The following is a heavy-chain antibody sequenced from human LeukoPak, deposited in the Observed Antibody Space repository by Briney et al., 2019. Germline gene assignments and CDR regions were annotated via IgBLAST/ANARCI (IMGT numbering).Heavy chain of an antibody. J-gene: IGHJ4*02. V-gene: IGHV3-7*05. CDR1: GFSFSGHW. CDR2: IKADGSEK. D-gene: IGHD1-26*01. Sequence: GGSLRLSCAASGFSFSGHWMNWVRQRPGKGLEWVANIKADGSEKYYVDSVKGRFTISRDDAKRTVDLQMDNLRAEDTAIYYCAYRNNFEYWGQGALVTVSS. CDR3: AYRNNFEY.